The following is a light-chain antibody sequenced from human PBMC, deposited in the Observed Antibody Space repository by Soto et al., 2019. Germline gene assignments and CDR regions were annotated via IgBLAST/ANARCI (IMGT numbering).Light chain of an antibody. CDR2: DAY. Sequence: VFTQVAVTLSISPGEKATLSCRASQSFRGLLDWYQQKPGQAPRLLIYDAYSRATGITSRFSGSGSGTDFTLTISSLQPEDCVRYYCPHRPIRPIPSAQRARLEIK. CDR3: PHRPIRPIP. J-gene: IGKJ5*01. CDR1: QSFRGL. V-gene: IGKV3-11*01.